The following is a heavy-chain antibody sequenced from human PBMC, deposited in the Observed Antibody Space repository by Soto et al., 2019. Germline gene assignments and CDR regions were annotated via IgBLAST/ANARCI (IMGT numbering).Heavy chain of an antibody. D-gene: IGHD2-8*01. J-gene: IGHJ4*02. V-gene: IGHV3-74*01. CDR3: ARVPTGKYGVWNY. Sequence: GGSLRLSCAVSGFTFSSYWMHWVRQAPGKGLVWVSRINPGGSITAYADSVKGRFTISRDNAKNTLYLQMNSLRGDDTAVYYCARVPTGKYGVWNYWGQGTLVTVSS. CDR1: GFTFSSYW. CDR2: INPGGSIT.